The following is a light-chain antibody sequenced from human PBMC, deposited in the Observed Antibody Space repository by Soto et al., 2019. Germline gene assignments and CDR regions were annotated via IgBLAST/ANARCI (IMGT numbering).Light chain of an antibody. CDR1: QSVGTW. Sequence: DIQMTQSPSTLSASVGGRVTITCRASQSVGTWVAWYQQKPGKAPKLLILVASTLPSGVPSRFSGSGSGTDFTLTISSLQPEDFATYYCQQSYSNTQTFGQGTKVDNK. J-gene: IGKJ1*01. CDR3: QQSYSNTQT. V-gene: IGKV1-39*01. CDR2: VAS.